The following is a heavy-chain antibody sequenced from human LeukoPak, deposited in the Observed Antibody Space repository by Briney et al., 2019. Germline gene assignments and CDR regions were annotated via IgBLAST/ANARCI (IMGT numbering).Heavy chain of an antibody. D-gene: IGHD3-10*01. CDR1: GYTFTSYD. J-gene: IGHJ4*02. CDR3: ARRGFGERY. Sequence: ASVKVSCKASGYTFTSYDINWVRQAPGQGLEWMGGIIPIFGTANYAQKFQGRVTITADESTSTAYMELSSLRSDDTAVYYCARRGFGERYWGQGTLVTVSS. V-gene: IGHV1-69*13. CDR2: IIPIFGTA.